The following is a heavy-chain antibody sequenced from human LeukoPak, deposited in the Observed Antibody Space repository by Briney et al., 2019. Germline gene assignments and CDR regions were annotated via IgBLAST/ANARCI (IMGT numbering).Heavy chain of an antibody. D-gene: IGHD2-2*01. Sequence: PSQTLSLTCTVSGGSISSGDYYWSWIRQPPGKGLEWIGYIYYSGSTYYNPSLRSRVTISVDTSKNQFSLKLSSVTAADTAVYYCARHGKRRLLVPASDDIWGQGTMVTVSS. CDR2: IYYSGST. CDR3: ARHGKRRLLVPASDDI. J-gene: IGHJ3*02. V-gene: IGHV4-30-4*08. CDR1: GGSISSGDYY.